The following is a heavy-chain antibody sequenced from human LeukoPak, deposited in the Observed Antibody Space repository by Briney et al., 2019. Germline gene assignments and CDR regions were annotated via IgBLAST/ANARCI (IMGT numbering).Heavy chain of an antibody. J-gene: IGHJ3*01. CDR2: INPNSGGT. CDR1: GYTFIGYY. D-gene: IGHD4-17*01. V-gene: IGHV1-2*04. CDR3: ARADDYADYGSPRSFDL. Sequence: RASVKVSCKASGYTFIGYYIHWVRQAPGQGLEWMGWINPNSGGTNYAQKFQDWVTMTRDTSISTAYMEMSRLRSDDTAVYYCARADDYADYGSPRSFDLWGQGTMVTVSS.